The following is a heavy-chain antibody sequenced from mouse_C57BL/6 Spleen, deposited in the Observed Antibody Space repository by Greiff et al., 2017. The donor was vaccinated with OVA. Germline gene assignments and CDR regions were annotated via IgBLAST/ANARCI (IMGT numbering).Heavy chain of an antibody. CDR2: IYWDDDK. D-gene: IGHD1-1*01. J-gene: IGHJ4*01. CDR3: ARGITTVVATPYYYAMDY. V-gene: IGHV8-12*01. CDR1: GFSLSTSGMG. Sequence: QVTLKVSGPGILQSSQTLSLTCSFSGFSLSTSGMGVSWIRQPSGKGLEWLAHIYWDDDKRYNPSLKSRLTISKATSRNQVFLKITSVDTADTATYYCARGITTVVATPYYYAMDYWGQGTSVTVSS.